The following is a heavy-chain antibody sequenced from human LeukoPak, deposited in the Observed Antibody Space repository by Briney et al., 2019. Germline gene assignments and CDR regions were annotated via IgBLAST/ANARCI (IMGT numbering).Heavy chain of an antibody. CDR2: IYYSGST. V-gene: IGHV4-59*01. CDR3: ARDGEGTGRSPSFFDY. Sequence: PSETLSLTCTVSGGSISSYYWSWIRQPPGKGLEWIGYIYYSGSTNYNPSLKSRVTISVDTSKNQFSLKLSSVTAADTAVYYCARDGEGTGRSPSFFDYWGQGTLVTVSS. J-gene: IGHJ4*02. D-gene: IGHD3/OR15-3a*01. CDR1: GGSISSYY.